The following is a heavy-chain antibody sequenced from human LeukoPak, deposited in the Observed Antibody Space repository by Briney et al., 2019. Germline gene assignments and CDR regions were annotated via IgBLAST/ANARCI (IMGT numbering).Heavy chain of an antibody. J-gene: IGHJ2*01. CDR3: ARKGDSSGYYYGIYWYFDL. Sequence: PSETLSLTCAVYGGSFSGYYWSWIRQPPGKGLEWIGEINHSGSTNYNPSLKSRATISVDTSKNQFSLKLSSVTAADTAVYYCARKGDSSGYYYGIYWYFDLWGRGTLVTVSS. V-gene: IGHV4-34*01. CDR1: GGSFSGYY. CDR2: INHSGST. D-gene: IGHD3-22*01.